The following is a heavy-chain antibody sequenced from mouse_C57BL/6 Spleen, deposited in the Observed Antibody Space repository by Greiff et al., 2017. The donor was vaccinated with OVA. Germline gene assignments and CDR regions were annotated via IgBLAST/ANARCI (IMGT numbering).Heavy chain of an antibody. CDR1: GYTFTSYW. CDR3: ATDSNYAAWFAY. CDR2: IHPSDSDT. V-gene: IGHV1-74*01. D-gene: IGHD2-5*01. J-gene: IGHJ3*01. Sequence: QVQLQQSGAELVKPGASVKVSCKASGYTFTSYWMHWVKQRPGQGLEWIGRIHPSDSDTNYNQKFKGKATLTVDKSSSTAYMQLSSLTSEDSAVYYCATDSNYAAWFAYWGQGTLVTVSA.